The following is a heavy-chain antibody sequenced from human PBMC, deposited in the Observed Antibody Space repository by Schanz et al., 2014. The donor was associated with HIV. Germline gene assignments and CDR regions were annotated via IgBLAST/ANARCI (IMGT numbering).Heavy chain of an antibody. CDR3: ARDRGSISWMGRAFDI. V-gene: IGHV1-2*02. CDR2: INPSSGGT. D-gene: IGHD2-2*01. J-gene: IGHJ3*02. CDR1: GYTFTNYF. Sequence: QVQLVQSGAEVKKPGASVKVSCKASGYTFTNYFIHWVRQAPGQGLEWMGWINPSSGGTNYAQKFQGRVTMTRDTSISTAYMELRRLRSDDTAVYYCARDRGSISWMGRAFDIWGQGTMVTVSS.